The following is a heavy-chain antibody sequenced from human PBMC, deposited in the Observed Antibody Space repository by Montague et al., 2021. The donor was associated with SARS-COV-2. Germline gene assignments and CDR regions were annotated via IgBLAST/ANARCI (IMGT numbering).Heavy chain of an antibody. Sequence: SETLSLTCTVSFGSISTYYWSWIRQPPGKELEWIGFIFYNGSTKYNPSLKRRVSISPDTSKNQFSLKLSSVTAADTAVYYCARQDAWAYCGDECYRGWFDSWGQGTLVTVSS. CDR2: IFYNGST. CDR3: ARQDAWAYCGDECYRGWFDS. CDR1: FGSISTYY. V-gene: IGHV4-59*01. J-gene: IGHJ5*01. D-gene: IGHD2-21*01.